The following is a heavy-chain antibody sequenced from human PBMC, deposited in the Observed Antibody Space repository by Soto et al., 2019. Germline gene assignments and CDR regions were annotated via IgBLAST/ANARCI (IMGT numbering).Heavy chain of an antibody. CDR2: IWYDGSNK. D-gene: IGHD3-3*01. V-gene: IGHV3-33*01. CDR1: GFTFSSYG. J-gene: IGHJ6*02. Sequence: GGSLRLSCAASGFTFSSYGMHWVRQAPGKGLEWVAVIWYDGSNKYYADSVKGRFTISRDNSKNTLYLQMNSLRAEDTAVYYCARDMGVITKRYYYYGMDVWGQGTTVTVSS. CDR3: ARDMGVITKRYYYYGMDV.